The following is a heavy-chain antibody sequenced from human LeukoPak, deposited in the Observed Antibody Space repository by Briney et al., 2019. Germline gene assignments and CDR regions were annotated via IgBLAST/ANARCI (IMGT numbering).Heavy chain of an antibody. CDR2: IYYSGST. Sequence: SETLSLTCTVSGGSIISGGNYWSWIRQHPGKGLEWIGYIYYSGSTYYNPSLKSRVTISVDTSKNQFSLKLSSVTAADTAVYYCARYYDSSGYYRTYYFDYWGQGTLVTVSS. CDR3: ARYYDSSGYYRTYYFDY. CDR1: GGSIISGGNY. J-gene: IGHJ4*02. D-gene: IGHD3-22*01. V-gene: IGHV4-31*03.